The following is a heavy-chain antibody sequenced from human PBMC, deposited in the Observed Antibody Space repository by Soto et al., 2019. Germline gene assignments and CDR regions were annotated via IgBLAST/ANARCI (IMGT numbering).Heavy chain of an antibody. Sequence: PGGSLRLSCAASGFTVSSIYMSWVRQAPGEGLEWVSVIYSGGSTHYADSVKDRFTISRDNPKNTLYLQMNSLRAEDTAVYYCARAGIYSSGRGEYYFDYWGQGTLVTVSS. D-gene: IGHD6-19*01. CDR1: GFTVSSIY. J-gene: IGHJ4*02. V-gene: IGHV3-66*01. CDR2: IYSGGST. CDR3: ARAGIYSSGRGEYYFDY.